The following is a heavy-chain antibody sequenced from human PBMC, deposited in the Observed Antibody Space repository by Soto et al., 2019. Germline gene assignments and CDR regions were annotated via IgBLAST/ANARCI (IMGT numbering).Heavy chain of an antibody. V-gene: IGHV3-23*01. D-gene: IGHD3-22*01. CDR1: GFTFSSYA. J-gene: IGHJ4*02. CDR3: AKDGEITMIVVVHYFDY. CDR2: ISGSGGST. Sequence: EVQLLESGGGLVQPGGSLRLSCAASGFTFSSYAMSWVRQAPGKGLEWVSAISGSGGSTYYADSVKGRFTISRDNSKNTLYLQMNSLRAEDTAVYYCAKDGEITMIVVVHYFDYWGQGTLVTVSS.